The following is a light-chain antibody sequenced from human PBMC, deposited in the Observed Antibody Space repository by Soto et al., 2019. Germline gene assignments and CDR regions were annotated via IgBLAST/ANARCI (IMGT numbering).Light chain of an antibody. J-gene: IGKJ2*01. Sequence: DIQMTQYKSSLSASVGDRVTITCRASQTPRTFLNWYQQKPGKAPKLLIYATSTLQSGVPSRFSGRDSGADFTLTINNLQPEDFATYYCQQPPYTFGPG. V-gene: IGKV1-39*01. CDR3: QQPPYT. CDR1: QTPRTF. CDR2: ATS.